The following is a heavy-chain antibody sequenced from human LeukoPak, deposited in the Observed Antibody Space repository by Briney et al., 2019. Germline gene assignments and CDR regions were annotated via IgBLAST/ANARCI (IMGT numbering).Heavy chain of an antibody. D-gene: IGHD5-18*01. V-gene: IGHV4-4*07. J-gene: IGHJ5*02. CDR1: GGSISSYY. CDR2: IYAGGST. Sequence: PSETLSLTCTVSGGSISSYYWSWIRQPAGKGLEWIGRIYAGGSTNYNPSLKSRVTVSADTSKNQISLNLTSVTAADTAVYYCARDWVTPPYNWFNPWGQGTLVTVSS. CDR3: ARDWVTPPYNWFNP.